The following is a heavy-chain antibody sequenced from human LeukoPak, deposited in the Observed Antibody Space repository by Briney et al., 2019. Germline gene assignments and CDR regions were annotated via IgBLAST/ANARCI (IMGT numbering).Heavy chain of an antibody. D-gene: IGHD2-2*01. J-gene: IGHJ4*02. V-gene: IGHV5-51*01. Sequence: GESLKISCKGSGYSFTSYWIGWVRPMPGKGLEWMGIIYPGDSDTRYSPSFQGQVTISADKSISTAYLQWSSLKASDTAMYYCARRDYCSSTSCYGYFDYWGQGTLVTVSS. CDR2: IYPGDSDT. CDR1: GYSFTSYW. CDR3: ARRDYCSSTSCYGYFDY.